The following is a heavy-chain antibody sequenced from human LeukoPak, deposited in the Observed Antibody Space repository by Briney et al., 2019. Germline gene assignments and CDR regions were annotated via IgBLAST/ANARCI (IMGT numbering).Heavy chain of an antibody. CDR2: IYYSGST. CDR3: ARARDGLNDY. Sequence: SETLSLTCTVSGGSISSYYWSWIRQPPGKGLEWIGYIYYSGSTNYNPSLKSRVTISVDTSKNQFSLKLSSVTAADTAVYYCARARDGLNDYWGQGTLVTVSS. J-gene: IGHJ4*02. V-gene: IGHV4-59*12. D-gene: IGHD5-24*01. CDR1: GGSISSYY.